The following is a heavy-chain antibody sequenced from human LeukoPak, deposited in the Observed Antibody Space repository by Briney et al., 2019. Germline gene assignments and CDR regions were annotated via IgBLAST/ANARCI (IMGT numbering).Heavy chain of an antibody. V-gene: IGHV4-4*07. CDR1: GASISRYS. CDR2: IYSSGGS. D-gene: IGHD4-11*01. CDR3: ARGIETTGYNWFDP. Sequence: KSSETLSLTCTVSGASISRYSWSWMRQPAGKGLEWIGRIYSSGGSDYNPSLKSRVNMSVDTSKNQISLKLSSVTAADAAVYYCARGIETTGYNWFDPWGQGTLVTVSS. J-gene: IGHJ5*02.